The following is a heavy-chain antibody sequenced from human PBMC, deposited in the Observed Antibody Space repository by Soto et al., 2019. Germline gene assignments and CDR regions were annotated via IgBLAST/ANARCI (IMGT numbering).Heavy chain of an antibody. D-gene: IGHD4-17*01. Sequence: QVQLQESGPGLVKPSQTLSLTCTVSGGSISSGGYYWSWIRQHPGKGLEWIGYIYYSGSTYYNPTLKSRVTISVDTSKNQFSLKLSSVTAADTAVYYCARDWGYGDYDPVYFQHWGQGTLVTVSS. V-gene: IGHV4-31*03. CDR2: IYYSGST. J-gene: IGHJ1*01. CDR1: GGSISSGGYY. CDR3: ARDWGYGDYDPVYFQH.